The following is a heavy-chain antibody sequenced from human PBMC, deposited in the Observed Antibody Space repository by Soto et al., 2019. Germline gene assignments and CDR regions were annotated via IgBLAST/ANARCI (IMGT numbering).Heavy chain of an antibody. V-gene: IGHV4-30-4*01. Sequence: SETLSLTCTVSGGSISSGDYYWSWIRQPPGKGLEWIGYIYYSGSTYYNPSLKSRVTISVDTSRNQFSLKLSSVTAADTAVYYCARSEILTGTTPPHSYYYYYGMDVWGQGTTVTVSS. CDR3: ARSEILTGTTPPHSYYYYYGMDV. J-gene: IGHJ6*02. CDR2: IYYSGST. CDR1: GGSISSGDYY. D-gene: IGHD1-7*01.